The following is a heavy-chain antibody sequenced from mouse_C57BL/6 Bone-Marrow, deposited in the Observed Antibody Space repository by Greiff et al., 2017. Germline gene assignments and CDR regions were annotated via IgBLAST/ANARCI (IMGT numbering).Heavy chain of an antibody. CDR3: ARNYYGSSYGFAY. Sequence: EVQGVESGPELVKPGASVKISCKASGYSFTGYYMNWVKQSPEKSLEWIGEINPSTGGTTYNQKFKAKATLTVDKSSSTAYMQLKSLTSEDSAVYYCARNYYGSSYGFAYWGQGTLVTVSA. CDR2: INPSTGGT. V-gene: IGHV1-42*01. D-gene: IGHD1-1*01. J-gene: IGHJ3*01. CDR1: GYSFTGYY.